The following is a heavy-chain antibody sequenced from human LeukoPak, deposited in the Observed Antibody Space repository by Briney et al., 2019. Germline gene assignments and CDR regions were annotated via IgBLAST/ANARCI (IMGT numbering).Heavy chain of an antibody. J-gene: IGHJ4*02. CDR1: GFTFTNAW. V-gene: IGHV3-15*01. CDR2: IKSKTDGGTT. CDR3: TTDRYYDSSGYYYGRYFDY. D-gene: IGHD3-22*01. Sequence: GGSLRLSCVVSGFTFTNAWMRWVRQAPGKGLEWVGRIKSKTDGGTTDFAAPVKGRFTISRDDSKNTLYLQMNRLKTEDTAVYFCTTDRYYDSSGYYYGRYFDYWGQGTLVTVSS.